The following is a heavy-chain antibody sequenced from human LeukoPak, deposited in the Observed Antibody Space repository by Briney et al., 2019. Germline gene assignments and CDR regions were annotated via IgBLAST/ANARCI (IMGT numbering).Heavy chain of an antibody. CDR1: GGSFSGYY. CDR2: INHSGST. J-gene: IGHJ4*02. CDR3: ARVRRSSGWYYLYFDY. Sequence: SETLSLTCAVYGGSFSGYYWSWIRQAPGKGLEWIREINHSGSTNYNPSLKSRVTISVDTSKNQFSLKLSSVTAADTAVYYCARVRRSSGWYYLYFDYWGQGTLVTVSS. V-gene: IGHV4-34*01. D-gene: IGHD6-19*01.